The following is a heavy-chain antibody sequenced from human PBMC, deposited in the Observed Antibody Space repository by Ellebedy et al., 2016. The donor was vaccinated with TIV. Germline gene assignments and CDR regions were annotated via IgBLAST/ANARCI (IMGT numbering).Heavy chain of an antibody. Sequence: GESLKISCTASGFTSGNFGMTWVRQAPGKGLEWVSSISSSSTYMYYGDPVKGRFTISRDNAKNSLYLQMDSLRAEDTAIYYCARRFGEFFDYWGQGTLVTVSS. D-gene: IGHD3-10*01. J-gene: IGHJ4*02. CDR3: ARRFGEFFDY. V-gene: IGHV3-21*01. CDR2: ISSSSTYM. CDR1: GFTSGNFG.